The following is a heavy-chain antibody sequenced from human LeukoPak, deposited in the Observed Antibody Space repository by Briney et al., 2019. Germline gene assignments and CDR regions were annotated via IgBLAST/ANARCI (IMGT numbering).Heavy chain of an antibody. CDR3: AKDIYYDREGAFDY. D-gene: IGHD3-22*01. Sequence: GGSLRLSCAASRFTFNNYWMTWVRQAPGKGLEWVANIKPDESVRNYVDSVKGRFTISRDNAKNSLYLQMNSLRAEDTALYYCAKDIYYDREGAFDYWGQGTLVTVSS. CDR1: RFTFNNYW. J-gene: IGHJ4*02. CDR2: IKPDESVR. V-gene: IGHV3-7*03.